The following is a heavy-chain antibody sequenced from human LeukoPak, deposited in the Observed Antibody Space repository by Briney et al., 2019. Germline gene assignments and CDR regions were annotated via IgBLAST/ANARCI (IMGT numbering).Heavy chain of an antibody. V-gene: IGHV1-18*01. J-gene: IGHJ3*02. CDR2: ITPYNGNT. CDR3: TRDLGQVVAGTAFDM. Sequence: GASVKVSCKTSGYTFTDFGINWVRHAPGQGLEWLGWITPYNGNTNHLQNLQGRITMTTDTSTSTAYLELRSLTSDDTAVYYCTRDLGQVVAGTAFDMWGQGAMVIVS. CDR1: GYTFTDFG. D-gene: IGHD6-19*01.